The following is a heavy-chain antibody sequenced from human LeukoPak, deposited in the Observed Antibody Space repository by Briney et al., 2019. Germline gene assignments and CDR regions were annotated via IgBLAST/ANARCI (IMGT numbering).Heavy chain of an antibody. Sequence: ASVKVSCKASGYTFTGYYMHWVRQAPGQGLEWMGWINPNSGGTNSAQRFQGRVTVTSNTSISTAYMELTNLISDDTAVYYCARNGAWGSYRLHDFWGQGTLVTVSS. CDR3: ARNGAWGSYRLHDF. V-gene: IGHV1-2*02. J-gene: IGHJ4*02. CDR2: INPNSGGT. CDR1: GYTFTGYY. D-gene: IGHD3-16*02.